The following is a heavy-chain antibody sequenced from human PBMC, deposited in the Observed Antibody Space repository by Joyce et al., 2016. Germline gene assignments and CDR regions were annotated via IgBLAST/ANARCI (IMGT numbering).Heavy chain of an antibody. CDR1: GYTFTTYY. Sequence: QVHLVQSGAEVKKPGASVNVSCKASGYTFTTYYMHWVRQFPGHGFEWMGIINPGGGTTRYAQKFQGSVILTRDTSTSTVYMELRSLRYEDTAMYFCARDYGGLFDYWGQGTLVTVSS. D-gene: IGHD4-23*01. V-gene: IGHV1-46*01. J-gene: IGHJ4*02. CDR2: INPGGGTT. CDR3: ARDYGGLFDY.